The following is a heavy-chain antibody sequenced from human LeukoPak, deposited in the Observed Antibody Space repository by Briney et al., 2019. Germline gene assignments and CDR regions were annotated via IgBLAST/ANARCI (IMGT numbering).Heavy chain of an antibody. Sequence: SETLSLTCTVSGGSISSYYWSWIRQPPGKGLEWIGYIYTSGSTNYNPSLKSQVTISVDTSKNQFSLKLSSVTAADTAVYYCASRIAARLWFDPWGQGTLVTVSS. D-gene: IGHD6-6*01. V-gene: IGHV4-4*09. J-gene: IGHJ5*02. CDR3: ASRIAARLWFDP. CDR1: GGSISSYY. CDR2: IYTSGST.